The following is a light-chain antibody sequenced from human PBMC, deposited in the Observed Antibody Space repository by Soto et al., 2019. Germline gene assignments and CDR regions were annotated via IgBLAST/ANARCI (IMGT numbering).Light chain of an antibody. CDR2: VEDSGSY. Sequence: QPVLTQSSSASASLGSSVKLTCTLNSGHRSYFIAWHQQQPGKAPRFLMKVEDSGSYNRGSGVPDRFSGSSSGADRYLTISSLQSEDEADYYCETWDSNTRLFGGGTKLTVL. J-gene: IGLJ2*01. V-gene: IGLV4-60*03. CDR3: ETWDSNTRL. CDR1: SGHRSYF.